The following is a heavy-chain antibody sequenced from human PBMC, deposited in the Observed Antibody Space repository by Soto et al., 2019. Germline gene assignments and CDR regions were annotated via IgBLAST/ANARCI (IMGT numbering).Heavy chain of an antibody. CDR3: ARDRIAVDGDAFDI. D-gene: IGHD6-19*01. Sequence: GASVKVSCKASGYTFSNYYMQWVRQAPGQGLEWMGIINPNDGTTSYALKFRGRVTMTTDTSTSTAYMELRSLRSDDTAVYYCARDRIAVDGDAFDIWGQGTMVTVAS. CDR1: GYTFSNYY. CDR2: INPNDGTT. V-gene: IGHV1-46*01. J-gene: IGHJ3*02.